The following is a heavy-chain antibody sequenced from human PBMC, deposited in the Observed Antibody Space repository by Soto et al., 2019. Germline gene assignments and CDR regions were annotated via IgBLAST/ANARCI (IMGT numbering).Heavy chain of an antibody. CDR2: INHSGSA. Sequence: PSETLSLTCAVYGGSFSGYNWSWIRQPPGKGLEWIGEINHSGSANSNASLKSRVTISVDTSKNQFSLKLSSVTAADTAVYYCARFGGHTVTNDYWSQGTLVTVSS. J-gene: IGHJ4*02. D-gene: IGHD4-17*01. CDR1: GGSFSGYN. CDR3: ARFGGHTVTNDY. V-gene: IGHV4-34*01.